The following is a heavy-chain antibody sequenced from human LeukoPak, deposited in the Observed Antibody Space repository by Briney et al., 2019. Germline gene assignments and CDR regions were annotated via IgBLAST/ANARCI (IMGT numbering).Heavy chain of an antibody. CDR1: GGSISSGDYY. J-gene: IGHJ4*02. V-gene: IGHV4-30-4*01. CDR2: IYYSGST. Sequence: SETLSLTCTVSGGSISSGDYYWSWIRQPPGTGPEWIGYIYYSGSTYYNPSLKSRLTISGDTSKNQFSLRLSSVTAADTAVYYCARGTWSSSIDYWGQGTLVTVSS. CDR3: ARGTWSSSIDY. D-gene: IGHD6-6*01.